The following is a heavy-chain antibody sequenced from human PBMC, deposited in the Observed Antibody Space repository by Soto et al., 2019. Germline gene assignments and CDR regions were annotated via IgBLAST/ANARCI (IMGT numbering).Heavy chain of an antibody. CDR1: GFTFGSYA. V-gene: IGHV3-23*01. D-gene: IGHD6-19*01. CDR3: ARSGGGFSSGWYVAFDI. CDR2: ISGSGGTT. Sequence: LRLSCAASGFTFGSYAMSWVRQAPGKGLEWVSDISGSGGTTYYTDSVKGRFTISRDNSKNTLNLQMNSLRAEDTAVYYCARSGGGFSSGWYVAFDIWGQGTMVTVSS. J-gene: IGHJ3*02.